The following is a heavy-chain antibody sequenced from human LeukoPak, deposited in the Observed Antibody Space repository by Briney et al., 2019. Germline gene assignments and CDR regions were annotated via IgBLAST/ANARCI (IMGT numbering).Heavy chain of an antibody. V-gene: IGHV3-53*01. D-gene: IGHD6-25*01. CDR2: IYSGGST. J-gene: IGHJ4*02. CDR3: ARRAVY. CDR1: GFTVSSNY. Sequence: PGGSLRLSCAASGFTVSSNYMSWVRQAPGKGLEWVSVIYSGGSTYYADSVKGRFTISRDNSKNTLYLQTNSVRAKDTAVYYCARRAVYWGQGTLVTVSS.